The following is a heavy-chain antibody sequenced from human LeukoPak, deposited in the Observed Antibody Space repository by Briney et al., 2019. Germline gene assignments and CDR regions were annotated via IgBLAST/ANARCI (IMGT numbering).Heavy chain of an antibody. Sequence: SGTLSLTCGVSGGSITSTNYWTWVRQPPGKGLEWIGEVNLQGSTNYNPSLMGRVAISVDMSENHISLRLTSVTAADTAVYYCAREGGPYRPLDYSGQGTLVTVSS. CDR2: VNLQGST. V-gene: IGHV4-4*02. J-gene: IGHJ4*02. CDR3: AREGGPYRPLDY. CDR1: GGSITSTNY.